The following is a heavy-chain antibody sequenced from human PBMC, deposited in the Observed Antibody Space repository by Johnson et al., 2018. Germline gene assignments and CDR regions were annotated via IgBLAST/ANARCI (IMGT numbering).Heavy chain of an antibody. CDR1: GYTFTSYY. D-gene: IGHD2-15*01. Sequence: QVQLVQSGAEVKKPGASVKVSCKASGYTFTSYYMHWVRQAPGQGLAWMGIINPSGGSTSYAQKFQGRVTMTRDTSTNTVYMELSSLRSEDTAVYYCARDDSRGVQHWGQGTLVTVSS. CDR2: INPSGGST. J-gene: IGHJ1*01. CDR3: ARDDSRGVQH. V-gene: IGHV1-46*01.